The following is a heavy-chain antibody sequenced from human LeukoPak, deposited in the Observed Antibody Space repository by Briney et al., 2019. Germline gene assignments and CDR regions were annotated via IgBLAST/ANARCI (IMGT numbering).Heavy chain of an antibody. CDR1: GFTFSSYG. V-gene: IGHV3-30*12. Sequence: GGSLRLSCAASGFTFSSYGMHWVRQAPGKGLEWVAVISYDGSNKYYADSVKGRFTISRDNSKNTLYLQMNSLRAEDTAVYYCAKVPSRLLGYCSGGSCYLLDYWGQGTLVTVSS. CDR2: ISYDGSNK. J-gene: IGHJ4*02. CDR3: AKVPSRLLGYCSGGSCYLLDY. D-gene: IGHD2-15*01.